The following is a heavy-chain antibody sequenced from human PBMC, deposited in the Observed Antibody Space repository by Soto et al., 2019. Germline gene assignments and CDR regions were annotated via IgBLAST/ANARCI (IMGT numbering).Heavy chain of an antibody. J-gene: IGHJ4*02. D-gene: IGHD3-16*02. CDR3: ATDYKIMITFGGVIVHAY. V-gene: IGHV1-24*01. Sequence: GASVKVSCKVSGYTLTELSMHWVRQAPGKGLEWMGGFDPEDGETIYAQKFQGRVTMTEDTSTDTAYMELSSLRSEDTAVYYCATDYKIMITFGGVIVHAYWGQGTLVTVSS. CDR1: GYTLTELS. CDR2: FDPEDGET.